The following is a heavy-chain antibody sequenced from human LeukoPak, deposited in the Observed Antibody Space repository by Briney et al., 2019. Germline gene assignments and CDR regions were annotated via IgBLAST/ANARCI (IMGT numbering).Heavy chain of an antibody. CDR1: AFTFGNYG. J-gene: IGHJ6*02. CDR3: ARTSSAMHV. V-gene: IGHV3-48*03. CDR2: ITVSSSTI. Sequence: PGRSLRLSCAPSAFTFGNYGMSCVRQPPGGWREWVSYITVSSSTIYYADSVKGRFTISRDNANNSPHLQISSRRAEDTAVYYCARTSSAMHVWGQGTTVTVSS. D-gene: IGHD6-19*01.